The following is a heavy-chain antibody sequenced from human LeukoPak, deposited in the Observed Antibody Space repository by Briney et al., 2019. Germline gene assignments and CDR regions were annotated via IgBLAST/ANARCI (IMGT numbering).Heavy chain of an antibody. Sequence: SETLSLTCAVYGGSFSGYYWGWIRQPPGKGLEWIGSIYHSGSTYYNPSLKSRVTISVDTSKNQFSLKLSSVTAADTAVYYCARDSYYYDSSGYYRFDYWGLGTLVTVSS. CDR3: ARDSYYYDSSGYYRFDY. CDR1: GGSFSGYY. V-gene: IGHV4-38-2*02. J-gene: IGHJ4*02. CDR2: IYHSGST. D-gene: IGHD3-22*01.